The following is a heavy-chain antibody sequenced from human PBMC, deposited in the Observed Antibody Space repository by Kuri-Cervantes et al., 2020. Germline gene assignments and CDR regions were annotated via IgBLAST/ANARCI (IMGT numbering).Heavy chain of an antibody. V-gene: IGHV3-30-3*01. CDR1: GFTFSNYA. CDR2: ISSDGAYR. D-gene: IGHD2-2*01. J-gene: IGHJ3*02. Sequence: GESLKISCAASGFTFSNYAMHWVRQAPGRGLEWVAVISSDGAYRYYADSVEGRFTTSRDNSKNTLHLQMYSLRAEDTAVYYCAKDVGQSMPGDAFDIWGQGTVVTVSS. CDR3: AKDVGQSMPGDAFDI.